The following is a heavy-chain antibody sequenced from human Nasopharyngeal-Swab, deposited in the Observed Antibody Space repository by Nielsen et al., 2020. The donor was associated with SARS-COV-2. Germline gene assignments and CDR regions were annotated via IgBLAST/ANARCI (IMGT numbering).Heavy chain of an antibody. J-gene: IGHJ4*02. CDR2: INTNTGKA. D-gene: IGHD3-9*01. Sequence: ASVKVSCKASGYTFSRHALNWVRQAPGQGLEWMGWINTNTGKATYAQSFTGRFVFSLDTSVSTAYLQINTLKAEDTAVYYCARDGLRGVLTGYDYWGQGSLVTVSS. CDR1: GYTFSRHA. V-gene: IGHV7-4-1*02. CDR3: ARDGLRGVLTGYDY.